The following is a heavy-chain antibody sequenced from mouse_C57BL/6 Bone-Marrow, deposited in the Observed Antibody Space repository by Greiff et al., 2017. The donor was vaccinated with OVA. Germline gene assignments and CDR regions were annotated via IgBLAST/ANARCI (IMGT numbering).Heavy chain of an antibody. D-gene: IGHD4-1*01. V-gene: IGHV5-6*01. J-gene: IGHJ4*01. CDR1: GFTFSSYG. CDR3: ARPLGRGAMDY. CDR2: ISSGGSYT. Sequence: EVKLVESGGDLVKPGGSLKLSCAASGFTFSSYGMSWVRQTPDKRLEWVATISSGGSYTYYPDSVKGRFTISRDNAKNTLYLQMSSLKSEDTAMYYCARPLGRGAMDYWGQGTSVTVSS.